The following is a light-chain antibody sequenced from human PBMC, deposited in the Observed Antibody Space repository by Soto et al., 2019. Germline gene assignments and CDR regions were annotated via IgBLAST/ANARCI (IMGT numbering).Light chain of an antibody. V-gene: IGLV2-14*01. CDR2: EVS. Sequence: QSALTQPASVSGSHGQSITISCTGTSSDVGGYNYVSWYQQYPGKAPKVMIYEVSNRPSGVSNRFSGSKSANTASLTISGLQAEDEADYYCSSYTSSSNYVFGPGTKVTVL. CDR1: SSDVGGYNY. CDR3: SSYTSSSNYV. J-gene: IGLJ1*01.